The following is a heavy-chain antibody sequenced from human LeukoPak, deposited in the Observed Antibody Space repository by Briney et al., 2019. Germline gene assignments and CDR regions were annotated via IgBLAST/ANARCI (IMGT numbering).Heavy chain of an antibody. J-gene: IGHJ5*02. CDR3: ARGGTTVTPGLLWFDP. CDR1: GGSISSHY. Sequence: SETLSLTCSVSGGSISSHYWSWIRQPPGKGLEWIGYLYYSGSTKYNPSLKSRVTISVDTSKNQFSLKLSSVTAADTAVYYCARGGTTVTPGLLWFDPWGQGTLVTVSS. D-gene: IGHD4-17*01. CDR2: LYYSGST. V-gene: IGHV4-59*11.